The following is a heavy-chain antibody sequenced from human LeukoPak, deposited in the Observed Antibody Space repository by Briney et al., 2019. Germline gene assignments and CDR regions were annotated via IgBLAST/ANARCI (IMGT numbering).Heavy chain of an antibody. CDR3: AREHSSSSGPDS. Sequence: SQTLSLTCAISGDSVSSNSAAWNWIRQSPSGGLEWLGRTYIRSKWFNDYAESVRSRITINPDTSRNQFSLQLNSVPPEDTAVYYCAREHSSSSGPDSWGQGTRVTVSS. CDR2: TYIRSKWFN. V-gene: IGHV6-1*01. J-gene: IGHJ4*02. CDR1: GDSVSSNSAA. D-gene: IGHD6-6*01.